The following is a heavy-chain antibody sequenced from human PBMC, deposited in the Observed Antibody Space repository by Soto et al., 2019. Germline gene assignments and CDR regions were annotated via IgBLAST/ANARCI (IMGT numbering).Heavy chain of an antibody. CDR2: ISSTTNYI. Sequence: VGSLRLSCAASGFTFTRYSMNWDRQAPGKGLEWVSSISSTTNYIYYADSMKGRFTVSRDNAKNSVYLEMNRLSAEDTAVYYCARESEDLTSNFDYWGQGTLVTVSS. V-gene: IGHV3-21*01. CDR1: GFTFTRYS. CDR3: ARESEDLTSNFDY. J-gene: IGHJ4*02.